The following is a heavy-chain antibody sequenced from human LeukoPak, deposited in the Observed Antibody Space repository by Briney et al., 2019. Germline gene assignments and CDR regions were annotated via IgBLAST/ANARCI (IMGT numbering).Heavy chain of an antibody. CDR3: ARVRGNDDY. V-gene: IGHV3-30-3*01. J-gene: IGHJ4*02. CDR2: ISYDGSNK. Sequence: GGSLRLSCAASGFTFSNAWMSWVRQAPGKGLEWVAVISYDGSNKYYADSVKGRFTISRDNSKNTLYLQMNSLRAEDTAVYYCARVRGNDDYWGQGTLVTVSS. D-gene: IGHD5-24*01. CDR1: GFTFSNAW.